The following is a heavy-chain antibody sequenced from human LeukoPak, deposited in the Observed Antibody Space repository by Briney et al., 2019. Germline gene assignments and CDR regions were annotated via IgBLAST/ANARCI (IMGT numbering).Heavy chain of an antibody. J-gene: IGHJ3*02. CDR1: GDSISRYY. CDR3: ARSERIIMILGGAFDI. Sequence: PSETLSLTCTVSGDSISRYYWSWIRQPPGKGLEWIGYIYYSGSTNYSPSLKSRVTISVDTSKNQFSLQLSSVPAADTAVYYCARSERIIMILGGAFDIWGQGTVVTVSS. CDR2: IYYSGST. D-gene: IGHD3-22*01. V-gene: IGHV4-59*08.